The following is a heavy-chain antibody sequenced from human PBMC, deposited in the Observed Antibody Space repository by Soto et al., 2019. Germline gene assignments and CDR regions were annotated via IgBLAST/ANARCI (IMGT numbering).Heavy chain of an antibody. CDR3: ARPDCSGDSRYGSPY. V-gene: IGHV1-46*01. D-gene: IGHD2-15*01. CDR2: INPSGGST. Sequence: ASVKVSCKASGDTFTNYYIHWVRQAPGQGLEWMGIINPSGGSTSYAQKFQGRVTMIRDTSTSAVYMELSSLRSEDTAIYYCARPDCSGDSRYGSPYWGQGTLVTVSS. CDR1: GDTFTNYY. J-gene: IGHJ4*02.